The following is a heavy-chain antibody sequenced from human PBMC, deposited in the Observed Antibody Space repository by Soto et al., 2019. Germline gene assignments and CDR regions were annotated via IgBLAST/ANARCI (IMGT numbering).Heavy chain of an antibody. V-gene: IGHV4-30-4*01. CDR1: GGSISTVDYW. D-gene: IGHD7-27*01. J-gene: IGHJ4*02. CDR2: IYDGGRT. CDR3: ARGPSGDKVDS. Sequence: QVQLQESGPGLVKPSQTLSLTCTVSGGSISTVDYWWSWIRQSRDMGLEWIGHIYDGGRTYNNPSLESRVTMSVDTSKSQLSLTLSSVSAADTAVYYCARGPSGDKVDSWGQGTLVTVSS.